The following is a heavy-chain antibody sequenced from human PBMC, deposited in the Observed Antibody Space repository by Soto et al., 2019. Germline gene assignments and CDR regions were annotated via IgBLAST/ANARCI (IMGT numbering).Heavy chain of an antibody. J-gene: IGHJ4*02. CDR2: ISGSGGST. D-gene: IGHD6-13*01. CDR1: GFTFSSYA. V-gene: IGHV3-23*01. CDR3: AKENGYSSSWFEFDY. Sequence: EVQLLESGGGLVQPGGSLRLSCAASGFTFSSYAVSWVRQAPGKGLEWVSAISGSGGSTYYADSVKGRFTISRDNSKNTLYLQMSSLRVEDKAVYYCAKENGYSSSWFEFDYWSQGTLVTVSS.